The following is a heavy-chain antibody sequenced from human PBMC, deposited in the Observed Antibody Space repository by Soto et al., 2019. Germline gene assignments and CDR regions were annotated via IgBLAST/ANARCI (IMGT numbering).Heavy chain of an antibody. CDR1: GFTFSSYA. Sequence: GGSLRLSCAASGFTFSSYAMHWVRQAPGKGLEWVAVISYDGSNKYYADSVKGRFTISRDNSKNTLYLQMNSLRAEDTAVYYCARAPLGWYYFDYWGQGTLVTVSS. V-gene: IGHV3-30-3*01. CDR2: ISYDGSNK. CDR3: ARAPLGWYYFDY. J-gene: IGHJ4*02. D-gene: IGHD6-19*01.